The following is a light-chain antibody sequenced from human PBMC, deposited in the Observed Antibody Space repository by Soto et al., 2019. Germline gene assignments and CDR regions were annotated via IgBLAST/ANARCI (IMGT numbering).Light chain of an antibody. V-gene: IGKV3-20*01. J-gene: IGKJ3*01. CDR1: QSVGSSY. CDR3: QHYGSSVFT. Sequence: EIVLTQSPGTLSLSPGERATLSYRASQSVGSSYLAWYQQKPGQAPRVLIYGASSRATGIPDRFSGSGSGTDFTLTISRLEPEDFAVYYCQHYGSSVFTFGPGTKVDMK. CDR2: GAS.